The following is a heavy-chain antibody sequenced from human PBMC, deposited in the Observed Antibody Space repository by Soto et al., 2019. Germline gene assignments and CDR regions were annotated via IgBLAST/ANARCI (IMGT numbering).Heavy chain of an antibody. CDR2: IYWDDDK. Sequence: KESGPTLVKPTQTLTLTCTFSGFSLSTSGVAVGWIRQPPGKALEWLALIYWDDDKRYSPSLKSRLTITKDTSKNQVVLTMTNMDPVDTATYYCTHASPITPPYYYGMDVWGQGTTVTVSS. CDR3: THASPITPPYYYGMDV. CDR1: GFSLSTSGVA. D-gene: IGHD3-10*01. J-gene: IGHJ6*02. V-gene: IGHV2-5*02.